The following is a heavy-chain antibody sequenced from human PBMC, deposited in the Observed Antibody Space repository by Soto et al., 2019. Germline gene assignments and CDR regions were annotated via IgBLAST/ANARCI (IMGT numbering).Heavy chain of an antibody. Sequence: PGGSLRLSCAASGFTFSSYSMNWVRQAPGKGLEWVSSISSSSSYIYYADSVKGRFTISRDNAKNSLYLQMNSLRAEDTAVYYCARDAPGIVVVPAAHYYYYGMDVWGQVTTVTVSS. CDR3: ARDAPGIVVVPAAHYYYYGMDV. CDR2: ISSSSSYI. D-gene: IGHD2-2*01. CDR1: GFTFSSYS. V-gene: IGHV3-21*01. J-gene: IGHJ6*02.